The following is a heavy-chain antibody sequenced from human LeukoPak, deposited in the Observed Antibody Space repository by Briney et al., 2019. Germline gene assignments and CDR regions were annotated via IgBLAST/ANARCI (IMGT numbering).Heavy chain of an antibody. J-gene: IGHJ1*01. CDR2: INHSGST. D-gene: IGHD3-22*01. V-gene: IGHV4-34*01. CDR3: ARDQAYFDSSGPDRYFHH. Sequence: SETLSLTCAVYGGSFSGYYWSWIRQPPGKGLEWIGEINHSGSTNYNPSLKSRVTISVDTSKNQFSLKLSSVTAADTAVYYCARDQAYFDSSGPDRYFHHWGQGTLVTVSS. CDR1: GGSFSGYY.